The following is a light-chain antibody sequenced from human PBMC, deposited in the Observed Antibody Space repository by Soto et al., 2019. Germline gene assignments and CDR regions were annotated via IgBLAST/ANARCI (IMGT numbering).Light chain of an antibody. CDR1: QGIGNW. J-gene: IGKJ5*01. V-gene: IGKV1D-16*01. CDR3: QQYNSYPIT. CDR2: GAS. Sequence: DIQMTQSPSSLSASVGDRVTITCRASQGIGNWLAWYQQKPEKAPKSLIYGASTLQGGVPSRFSGSGSGTDFTLTISSLQLEDFATYYCQQYNSYPITFGQGTRLEI.